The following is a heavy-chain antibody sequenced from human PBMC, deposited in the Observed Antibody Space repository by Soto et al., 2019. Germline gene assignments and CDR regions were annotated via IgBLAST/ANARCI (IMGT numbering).Heavy chain of an antibody. CDR3: ARGPGGPDGPGDY. CDR1: GYTFTSYA. CDR2: INAGNGNT. V-gene: IGHV1-3*01. D-gene: IGHD2-15*01. J-gene: IGHJ4*02. Sequence: QVQLVQSGAEVKKPGASVKVSCKASGYTFTSYAMHWVRQAPGQRLEWMGWINAGNGNTKYSQKFQGRVTITRETSASTGYMELSSLRSEDTAVYYCARGPGGPDGPGDYWGQGTLVTVSS.